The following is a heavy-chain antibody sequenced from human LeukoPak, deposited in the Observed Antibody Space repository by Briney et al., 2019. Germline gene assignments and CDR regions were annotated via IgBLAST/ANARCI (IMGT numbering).Heavy chain of an antibody. CDR2: INSDGSST. CDR3: ARDFRDRTIAAPQNYYYYYMDV. CDR1: GFTFSSYW. Sequence: GGSLRLSCAASGFTFSSYWMHWVRQAPGKGLVWVSRINSDGSSTSYADSVKGRFTISRDNAKNTLYLQMNSLRAEDTAVYYCARDFRDRTIAAPQNYYYYYMDVWGKGTTVTVSS. J-gene: IGHJ6*03. V-gene: IGHV3-74*01. D-gene: IGHD6-6*01.